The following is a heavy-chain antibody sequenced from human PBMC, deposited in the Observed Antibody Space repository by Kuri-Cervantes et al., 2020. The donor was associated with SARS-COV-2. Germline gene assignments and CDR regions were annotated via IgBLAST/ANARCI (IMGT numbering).Heavy chain of an antibody. CDR2: IRSKDHGGTT. Sequence: GESLKISCLTSGFTFGDYAITWIRQSPGKGLEWVSFIRSKDHGGTTQYAASVKGRFTISRDDSKSIAYLEMNSLKTEDTAVYFCVRAVNDLWSGFRSFWGQGTPVTVSS. CDR3: VRAVNDLWSGFRSF. J-gene: IGHJ4*02. V-gene: IGHV3-49*03. CDR1: GFTFGDYA. D-gene: IGHD3-3*01.